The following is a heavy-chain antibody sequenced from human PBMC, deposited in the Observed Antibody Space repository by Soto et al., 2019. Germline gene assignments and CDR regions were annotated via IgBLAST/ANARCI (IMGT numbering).Heavy chain of an antibody. CDR2: IFDSGST. D-gene: IGHD2-8*01. CDR1: GGSISGGVHS. V-gene: IGHV4-30-4*01. J-gene: IGHJ2*01. Sequence: QVQLQESGPGLVKPSETLSLTCTVSGGSISGGVHSWSWIRQPPGKGLEWIGHIFDSGSTYYNPSLKCRLTISGDTSKNQFSLRLSSVTAADTAVYYCARESMPLTNDWYFDLWGRGTLVTVSS. CDR3: ARESMPLTNDWYFDL.